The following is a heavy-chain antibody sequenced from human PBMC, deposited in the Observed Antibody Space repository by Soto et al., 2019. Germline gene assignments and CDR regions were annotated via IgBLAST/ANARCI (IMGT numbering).Heavy chain of an antibody. CDR2: IHFDGSTS. CDR1: GFNFSSYW. V-gene: IGHV3-74*01. Sequence: EVRLVESGGGLVQPGGSLRLSCAASGFNFSSYWMHWVRQSPGTGLMWVSRIHFDGSTSAYADSVRGRFTISRDNAKKIIFLKMNSLRAEDTAHYYCVRDYDERGPDYYLDYGMDVWGQGTTVTGSS. J-gene: IGHJ6*02. CDR3: VRDYDERGPDYYLDYGMDV. D-gene: IGHD3-22*01.